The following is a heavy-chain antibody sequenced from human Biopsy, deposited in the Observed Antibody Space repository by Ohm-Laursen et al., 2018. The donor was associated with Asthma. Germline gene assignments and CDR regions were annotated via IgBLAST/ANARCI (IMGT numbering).Heavy chain of an antibody. CDR1: GFVFRSHA. D-gene: IGHD3-3*01. CDR3: ASRGGDFWSGYYMDY. V-gene: IGHV3-30*03. Sequence: SSLRLSCAASGFVFRSHAMHWVRQVPGKGPEWVALISFDGRYEYYADSVKGRFTISRDNPMKRLYLQMSSLTAEDTAVYYCASRGGDFWSGYYMDYWGQGTLVTVSS. J-gene: IGHJ4*02. CDR2: ISFDGRYE.